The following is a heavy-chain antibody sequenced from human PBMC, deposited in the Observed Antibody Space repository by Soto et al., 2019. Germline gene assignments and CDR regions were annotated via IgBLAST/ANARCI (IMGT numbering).Heavy chain of an antibody. CDR1: GGTFTTYD. CDR2: IIPLFAAT. D-gene: IGHD6-19*01. J-gene: IGHJ4*02. V-gene: IGHV1-69*06. Sequence: QVQLVQSGAEVRKPGSSVKVSCKASGGTFTTYDISWVRQAPGQGLEWMGGIIPLFAATKYAQKFQGRVTIPADKSTATAYMELSSRRSEDTAMYYCARDRSSSWYNGTFYFDSWGQGTLVNVSS. CDR3: ARDRSSSWYNGTFYFDS.